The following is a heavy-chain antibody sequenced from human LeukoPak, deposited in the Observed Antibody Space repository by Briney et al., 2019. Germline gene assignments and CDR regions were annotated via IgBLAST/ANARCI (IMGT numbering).Heavy chain of an antibody. Sequence: SGGSLRLSCAASGVTLSSYGVHWVRQAPGKGLEWVAVISYDGSNKDYAASVKGRFTISRDNSKNTLYLQMNSLRAEDTAVYYCAKEGYDFWSGYGSGRYFDYWGQGTLVTVSS. V-gene: IGHV3-30*18. CDR2: ISYDGSNK. D-gene: IGHD3-3*01. CDR1: GVTLSSYG. J-gene: IGHJ4*02. CDR3: AKEGYDFWSGYGSGRYFDY.